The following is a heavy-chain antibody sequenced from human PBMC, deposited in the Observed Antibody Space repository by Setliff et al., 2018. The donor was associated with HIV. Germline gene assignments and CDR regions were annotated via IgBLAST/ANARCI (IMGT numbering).Heavy chain of an antibody. CDR2: TIPMFGTA. CDR3: ARESACSSTSCPKVLDY. Sequence: SVKVSCKAPGGTFGIYGISWVRQAPGQGLEWMGGTIPMFGTANYAQKFQGRVTITADESTNTGYMELSGLRFEDTAVYYCARESACSSTSCPKVLDYWGQGTLVTVSS. CDR1: GGTFGIYG. D-gene: IGHD2-2*01. J-gene: IGHJ4*02. V-gene: IGHV1-69*13.